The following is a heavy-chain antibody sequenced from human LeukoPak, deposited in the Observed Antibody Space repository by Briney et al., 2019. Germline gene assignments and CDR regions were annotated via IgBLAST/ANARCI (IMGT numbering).Heavy chain of an antibody. CDR3: ARSTYDYVWGSYRRFDY. J-gene: IGHJ4*02. V-gene: IGHV4-39*01. Sequence: SETLSLTCTVSGGSISSYYWSWIRQPPGKGLEWIGSIYYSGSTYYNPSLKSRVTISVDTSKNQFSLKLSSVTAADTAVYYCARSTYDYVWGSYRRFDYWGQGTLVTVSS. CDR1: GGSISSYY. CDR2: IYYSGST. D-gene: IGHD3-16*02.